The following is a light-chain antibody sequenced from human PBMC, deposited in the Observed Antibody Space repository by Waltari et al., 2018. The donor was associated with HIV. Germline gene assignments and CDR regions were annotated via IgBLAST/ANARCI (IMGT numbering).Light chain of an antibody. CDR2: DVN. J-gene: IGLJ1*01. CDR1: ASDIGRYNY. Sequence: QSALSQPASVSASPGQSVAISCSGSASDIGRYNYVSWYQQHPDKTPRLILFDVNNRPSGISDRFSGSKSGTTASLTISTVETDDEAYYYCASYTVNSTGVFGSGTKLTVL. V-gene: IGLV2-14*03. CDR3: ASYTVNSTGV.